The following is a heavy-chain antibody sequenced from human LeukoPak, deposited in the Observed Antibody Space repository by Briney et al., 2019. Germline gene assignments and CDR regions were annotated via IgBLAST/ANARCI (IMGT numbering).Heavy chain of an antibody. V-gene: IGHV3-23*01. CDR1: GFTFSSYA. D-gene: IGHD6-13*01. CDR2: ISGSGVTT. J-gene: IGHJ3*02. CDR3: AKSRIAGADDAFDM. Sequence: GGSLRLSCAASGFTFSSYAMTWVCQAPGKGLEWVSAISGSGVTTHYADSVKGRFTISRDNSQNTLYLQISSLRAEDTAVYFCAKSRIAGADDAFDMWGQGTMVT.